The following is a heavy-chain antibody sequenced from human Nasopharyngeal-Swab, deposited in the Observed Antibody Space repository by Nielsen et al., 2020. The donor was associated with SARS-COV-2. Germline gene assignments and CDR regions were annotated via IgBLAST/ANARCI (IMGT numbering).Heavy chain of an antibody. J-gene: IGHJ2*01. V-gene: IGHV1-18*01. Sequence: ASVKVSCKASGYTFTSYGISWVRQAPGQGLEWMGWISAYNGNTNYAQKLQGRVTMTTDTSTSTAYMELRSLRSDDTAVYYCARSFGPLGVLGDWYFDLWGRGTLVTVSS. CDR2: ISAYNGNT. D-gene: IGHD3-10*01. CDR1: GYTFTSYG. CDR3: ARSFGPLGVLGDWYFDL.